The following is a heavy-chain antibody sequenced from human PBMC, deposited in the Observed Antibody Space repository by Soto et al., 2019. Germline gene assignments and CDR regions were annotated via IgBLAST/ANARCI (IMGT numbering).Heavy chain of an antibody. D-gene: IGHD2-15*01. CDR3: ARVAYLVVVVAAPLDY. CDR2: ISYDGSNK. J-gene: IGHJ4*02. Sequence: QVQLVESGGGVVQPGRYLRLSCAASGFTFSSYAMHWVRQAPGTGLEWVAVISYDGSNKYYADSVKGRFTISRDNSKNSLYLQMNSLSAEDTAVFYCARVAYLVVVVAAPLDYWGQGTLVTGSS. V-gene: IGHV3-30-3*01. CDR1: GFTFSSYA.